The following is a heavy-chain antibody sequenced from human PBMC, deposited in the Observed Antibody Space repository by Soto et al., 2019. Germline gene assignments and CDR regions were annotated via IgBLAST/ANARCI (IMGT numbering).Heavy chain of an antibody. CDR3: ARWVPDYYDSSGYVDY. CDR1: GFTVSSNY. V-gene: IGHV3-53*01. Sequence: PGGSLRLSCAASGFTVSSNYMSWVRQAPGKGLEWVSVIYSGGSTYYADSVKGRFTISRDNSKNTLYLQMNSLRAEDTAVYYCARWVPDYYDSSGYVDYWGQGTLVT. D-gene: IGHD3-22*01. CDR2: IYSGGST. J-gene: IGHJ4*02.